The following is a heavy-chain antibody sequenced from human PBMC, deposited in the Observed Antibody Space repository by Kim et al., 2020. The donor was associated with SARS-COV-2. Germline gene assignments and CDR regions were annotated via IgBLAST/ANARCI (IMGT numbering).Heavy chain of an antibody. V-gene: IGHV5-51*01. J-gene: IGHJ4*02. D-gene: IGHD4-17*01. CDR3: ARRPNYGGNSNFDY. Sequence: SPSFQGQVTISADKSISTAYLQWSSLKASDTAMYYCARRPNYGGNSNFDYWGQGTLVTVSS.